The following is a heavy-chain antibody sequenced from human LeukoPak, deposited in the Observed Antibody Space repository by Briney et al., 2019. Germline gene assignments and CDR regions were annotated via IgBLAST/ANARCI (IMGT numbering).Heavy chain of an antibody. V-gene: IGHV3-23*01. CDR1: GFTFSTYT. J-gene: IGHJ6*02. Sequence: PGGSLRLSCAASGFTFSTYTMYWVRHPPGKRLEWVSIIGSSGGGIHYADSVKGRFTISRDNSKNTLYLQVNSLRAEDTAVYYCARDRRRDCSSTSCYEPAYYYYGMDVWGQGTTVTVSS. CDR3: ARDRRRDCSSTSCYEPAYYYYGMDV. CDR2: IGSSGGGI. D-gene: IGHD2-2*01.